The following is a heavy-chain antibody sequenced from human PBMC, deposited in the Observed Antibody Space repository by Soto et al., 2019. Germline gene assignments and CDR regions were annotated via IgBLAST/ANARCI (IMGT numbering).Heavy chain of an antibody. D-gene: IGHD3-22*01. CDR1: GGSFSGHF. CDR3: ATGISMIVEAKRDAPDKYYFDS. CDR2: INHSGST. V-gene: IGHV4-34*01. Sequence: SSETLSLTCAVYGGSFSGHFWSWIRQPPGKGLEWIGEINHSGSTNFNPSLKSRVTISVDTSKNQFSLKVNSLTAADTAVYYCATGISMIVEAKRDAPDKYYFDSWGQGNVVT. J-gene: IGHJ4*02.